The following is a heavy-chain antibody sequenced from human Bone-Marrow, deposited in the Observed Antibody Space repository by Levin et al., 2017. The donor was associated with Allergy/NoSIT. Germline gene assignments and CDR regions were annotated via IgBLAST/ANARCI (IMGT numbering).Heavy chain of an antibody. CDR1: GDSMTSDDYY. CDR3: ARGRPDISSWWNFDC. Sequence: SQTLSLTCTVSGDSMTSDDYYWHWIRQPPGKGLEWIGYVYNSGSTIYSPSLKTRLSISVDTSKNQFSLKLDSVTAADTAVYYCARGRPDISSWWNFDCWGQGTLFTVS. D-gene: IGHD6-13*01. V-gene: IGHV4-30-4*01. J-gene: IGHJ4*02. CDR2: VYNSGST.